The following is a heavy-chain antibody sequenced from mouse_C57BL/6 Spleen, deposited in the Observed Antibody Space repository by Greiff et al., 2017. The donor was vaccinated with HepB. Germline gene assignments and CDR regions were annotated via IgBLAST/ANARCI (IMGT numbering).Heavy chain of an antibody. CDR2: IYPRSGNT. CDR1: GYTFTSYG. J-gene: IGHJ2*01. V-gene: IGHV1-81*01. CDR3: ARRGEAPLDY. Sequence: QVQLQQSGAELARPGASVKLSCKASGYTFTSYGISWVKQRTGQGLEWIGEIYPRSGNTYYNEKFKGKATLTADKSSSTAYMELRSLTSEDSAVYFCARRGEAPLDYWGQGTTLTVSS.